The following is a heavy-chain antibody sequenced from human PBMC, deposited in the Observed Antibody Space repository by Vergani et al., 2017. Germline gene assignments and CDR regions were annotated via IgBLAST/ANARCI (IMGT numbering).Heavy chain of an antibody. CDR2: IYYSGST. J-gene: IGHJ2*01. V-gene: IGHV4-39*01. CDR1: GGSISSSSYY. D-gene: IGHD6-13*01. Sequence: QLQLQESGPGLVKPSETLSLTCTVSGGSISSSSYYWGWIRQPPGKGLEWIESIYYSGSTYYNPSLKSRVTISVDTSKNQFSLKLSSVTAADAAVYYCARTAEAGWYFDLWGRGTLVTVSS. CDR3: ARTAEAGWYFDL.